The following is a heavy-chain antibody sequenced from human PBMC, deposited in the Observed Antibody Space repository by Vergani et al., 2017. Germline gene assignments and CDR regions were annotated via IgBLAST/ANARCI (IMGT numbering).Heavy chain of an antibody. D-gene: IGHD2-21*02. J-gene: IGHJ4*02. CDR1: GFTFSSYD. V-gene: IGHV3-13*01. CDR2: IGTAGDT. Sequence: VQLVESGGGVVQPGRSLRLSCAASGFTFSSYDMHWVRQAPGKGLEWVSAIGTAGDTYCPGSVKGRFTISRENAKNSLYRQMNSLRAGDTAVYYCVGGDRGGLRYWGQGTLVTVSS. CDR3: VGGDRGGLRY.